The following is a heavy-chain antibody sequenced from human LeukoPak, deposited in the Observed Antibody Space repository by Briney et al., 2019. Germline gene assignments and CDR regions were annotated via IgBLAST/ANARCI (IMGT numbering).Heavy chain of an antibody. CDR3: ASLTRPLRYSDWLTTSWGY. CDR1: GYTFTSYY. V-gene: IGHV1-46*01. Sequence: ASVKVSCKASGYTFTSYYMHWVRQAPGQGLEWMGIINPSGGSTSYAQKFQGRVTMTRDTSTSTVYMELSSLRSEDTAVYYCASLTRPLRYSDWLTTSWGYWGQGTLVTVSS. CDR2: INPSGGST. J-gene: IGHJ4*02. D-gene: IGHD3-9*01.